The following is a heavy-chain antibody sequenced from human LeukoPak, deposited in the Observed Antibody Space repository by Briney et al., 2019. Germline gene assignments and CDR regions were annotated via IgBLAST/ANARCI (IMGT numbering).Heavy chain of an antibody. D-gene: IGHD6-13*01. J-gene: IGHJ4*02. CDR2: ISGAGSIT. CDR3: AKTVVAAADPYPFDY. V-gene: IGHV3-23*01. CDR1: GFTFSSYA. Sequence: GGSLRLSCAASGFTFSSYAMSWVRQAPGKGLEWVSAISGAGSITYYADSVKGRFTISRDNSKNTLYLQMNSLRAEDTAVYYCAKTVVAAADPYPFDYWGQGTLVTVSS.